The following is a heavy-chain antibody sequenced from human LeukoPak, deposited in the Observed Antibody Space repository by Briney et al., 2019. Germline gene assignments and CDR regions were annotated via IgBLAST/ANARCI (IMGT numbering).Heavy chain of an antibody. CDR3: ARERTERTMVRGVIITGIDY. V-gene: IGHV4-39*07. D-gene: IGHD3-10*01. Sequence: SETLSLTCTVSGDSISSNNYFWGWICQPPGKGLEWIGEVSYNGNTYYNPSLKSRVTISVDTSKNQFSLKLSSVTAADTAVYYCARERTERTMVRGVIITGIDYWGQGTLVTVSS. CDR2: VSYNGNT. J-gene: IGHJ4*02. CDR1: GDSISSNNYF.